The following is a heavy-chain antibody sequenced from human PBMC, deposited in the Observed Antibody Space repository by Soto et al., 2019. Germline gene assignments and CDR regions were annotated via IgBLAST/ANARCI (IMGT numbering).Heavy chain of an antibody. CDR1: GYTFTSYG. D-gene: IGHD5-18*01. CDR3: AGYGSGPSDY. CDR2: ISADNGNT. J-gene: IGHJ4*02. V-gene: IGHV1-18*01. Sequence: ASVKVSCKASGYTFTSYGISWVRQAPGQGLEWMGWISADNGNTNYAQKFQGRVTMTTDTSTSKAYMELSSLRSDDTAVYYCAGYGSGPSDYWGQGSLVSVSS.